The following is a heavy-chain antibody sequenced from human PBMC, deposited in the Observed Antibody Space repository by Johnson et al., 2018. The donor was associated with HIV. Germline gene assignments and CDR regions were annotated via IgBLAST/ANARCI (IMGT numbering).Heavy chain of an antibody. CDR3: ARDQGELRRTHAFDI. D-gene: IGHD1-14*01. Sequence: QVQLVESGGGVVQPGRSLRLSCAASGFTFSSYAMHWVRQAPGKGLEWVAVISYDGSNKFYADSVKGRFTISRDNSKNTLYLQMNSLRHEDTAVYYCARDQGELRRTHAFDIGGQGTMVTVSS. CDR2: ISYDGSNK. J-gene: IGHJ3*02. CDR1: GFTFSSYA. V-gene: IGHV3-30*04.